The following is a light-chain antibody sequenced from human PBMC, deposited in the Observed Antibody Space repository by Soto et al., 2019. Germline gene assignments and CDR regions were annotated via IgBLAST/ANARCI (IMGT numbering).Light chain of an antibody. V-gene: IGLV1-40*01. Sequence: VLTQPPSVSGAPGQRVTISCTGGSSNIGTGYDVHWYKQLPGTAPKLLIYANINRPSGVPDRCSGSKSGTSASLAITGLQAEDEADYYCQTYDSSLSGYVFGTGTKVTVL. CDR1: SSNIGTGYD. J-gene: IGLJ1*01. CDR2: ANI. CDR3: QTYDSSLSGYV.